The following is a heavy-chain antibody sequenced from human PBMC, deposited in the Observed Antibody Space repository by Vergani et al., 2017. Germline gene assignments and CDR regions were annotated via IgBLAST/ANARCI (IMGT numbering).Heavy chain of an antibody. CDR3: AKADYGDYGPKSSEYYYYYMDV. Sequence: EVQLLESGGGLVQPGGSLRLSCAASGFTFSSYAMSWVRQAPGKGLEWVSAISGSGGSTYSADSVKGRFTISRDNSKNTLYLQMNSLRAEDTAVYYCAKADYGDYGPKSSEYYYYYMDVWGKGTTVTVSS. V-gene: IGHV3-23*01. J-gene: IGHJ6*03. CDR2: ISGSGGST. D-gene: IGHD4-17*01. CDR1: GFTFSSYA.